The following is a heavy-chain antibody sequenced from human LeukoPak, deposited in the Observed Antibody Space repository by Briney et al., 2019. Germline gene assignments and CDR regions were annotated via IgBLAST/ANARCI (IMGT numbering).Heavy chain of an antibody. CDR1: GFTFSTYW. CDR3: AKGLSYSKYYDFWSGSGTFDY. D-gene: IGHD3-3*01. Sequence: PGGSLRLSCAASGFTFSTYWIHWVRQAPGKGLVWVSRINSDGGNTVYADSAKGRFTISRDNVKNTVYLQMNSLRAEDTAVYYCAKGLSYSKYYDFWSGSGTFDYWGQGTLVTVPS. V-gene: IGHV3-74*01. J-gene: IGHJ4*02. CDR2: INSDGGNT.